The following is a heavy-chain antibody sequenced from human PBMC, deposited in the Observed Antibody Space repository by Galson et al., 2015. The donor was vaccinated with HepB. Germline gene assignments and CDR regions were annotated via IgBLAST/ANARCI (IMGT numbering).Heavy chain of an antibody. J-gene: IGHJ6*02. CDR2: ISVYNGNT. V-gene: IGHV1-18*04. Sequence: SVTVSCKASGYSFSNYGFIWVRQAPGQGLEWMGWISVYNGNTDYAQKVQDRVTMTTDRSTRSAYMELRSLRSDDTAVYYCARYSSSLYSYAMDVWGQGTTVTVSS. CDR3: ARYSSSLYSYAMDV. CDR1: GYSFSNYG. D-gene: IGHD6-6*01.